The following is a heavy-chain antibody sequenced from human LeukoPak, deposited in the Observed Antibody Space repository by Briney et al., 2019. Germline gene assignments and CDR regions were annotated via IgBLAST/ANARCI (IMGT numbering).Heavy chain of an antibody. CDR2: SNGDESST. D-gene: IGHD5-24*01. V-gene: IGHV3-74*01. J-gene: IGHJ4*02. CDR3: AKDIGRGRWLQLLGNQGIFDY. Sequence: GGSLRLSCEASRFTFRDHWMHWVRQVPGKGLVWVSRSNGDESSTAYADSVKGRFTISRDNAKNSLYLQMNSLRAEDTALYYCAKDIGRGRWLQLLGNQGIFDYWGLGTLVTVSS. CDR1: RFTFRDHW.